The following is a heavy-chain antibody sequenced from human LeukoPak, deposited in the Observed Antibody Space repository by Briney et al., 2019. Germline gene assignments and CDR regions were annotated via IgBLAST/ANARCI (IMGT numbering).Heavy chain of an antibody. CDR1: GYSFINYW. Sequence: GESLKISCKGSGYSFINYWIGWVRQMPGKGLEWMGIIYPGDSDTTYSPSFQGQVTISADKSISAAYLQWSSLKASDTAMYYCARRGNSAYAYWGQGTLVTVSS. CDR2: IYPGDSDT. J-gene: IGHJ4*02. V-gene: IGHV5-51*01. CDR3: ARRGNSAYAY. D-gene: IGHD5-12*01.